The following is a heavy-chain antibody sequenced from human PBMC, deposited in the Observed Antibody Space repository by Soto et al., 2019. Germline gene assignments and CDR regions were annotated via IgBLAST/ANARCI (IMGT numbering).Heavy chain of an antibody. J-gene: IGHJ6*02. CDR1: GRCFSGYY. D-gene: IGHD2-2*02. CDR2: LNHSGST. Sequence: SQTLSRTCAVYGRCFSGYYCNWSRQPPGKGLEWIGELNHSGSTNYNPSLKSRVTISVDTSKNQFSLKLSSVTAADTAVYYCARGAYCSSTSCYIALRGYYYYGMDVWGQGTTVTVSS. CDR3: ARGAYCSSTSCYIALRGYYYYGMDV. V-gene: IGHV4-34*01.